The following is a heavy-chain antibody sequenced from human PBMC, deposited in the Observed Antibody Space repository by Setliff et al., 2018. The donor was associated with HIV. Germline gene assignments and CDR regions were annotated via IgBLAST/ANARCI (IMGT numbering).Heavy chain of an antibody. CDR3: ARDAFTMVRGVIGWFDP. V-gene: IGHV3-11*04. D-gene: IGHD3-10*01. CDR1: AYTFSDYY. Sequence: GGSLRLSCAASAYTFSDYYMSWIRQAPGKGLEWVSYISSSGSTIYYADSVKGRFTISRDNAKNSLYLQMNSLRAEDTAVYYCARDAFTMVRGVIGWFDPWGQGTLVTVSS. J-gene: IGHJ5*02. CDR2: ISSSGSTI.